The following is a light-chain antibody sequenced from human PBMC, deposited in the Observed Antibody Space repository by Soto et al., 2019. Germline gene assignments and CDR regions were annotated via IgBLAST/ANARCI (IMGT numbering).Light chain of an antibody. CDR3: SSYTSSSTLGVV. CDR1: SSDVGGYNY. J-gene: IGLJ2*01. CDR2: DVS. V-gene: IGLV2-14*01. Sequence: QSALTQPASVYGSPRQSITISCTGTSSDVGGYNYVSWYQQHPGKAPKLMIYDVSNRPSGVSNRFSGSKSGNTASLTISGLQAEDEADYYCSSYTSSSTLGVVFGGGTKLTVL.